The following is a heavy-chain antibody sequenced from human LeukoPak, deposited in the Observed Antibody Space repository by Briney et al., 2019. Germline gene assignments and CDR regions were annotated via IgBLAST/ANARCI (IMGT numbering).Heavy chain of an antibody. CDR2: INPNSGGT. V-gene: IGHV1-2*02. J-gene: IGHJ4*02. D-gene: IGHD6-25*01. Sequence: GASVKVSCKASGYTFTGYYMHWVRQAPGQGLEWMGWINPNSGGTNYAQKFQGRVTMTRDTSISTAYMELSRLRSDDTAVYYCAREGSIKQRLAFDYWGQGTLVTVSS. CDR3: AREGSIKQRLAFDY. CDR1: GYTFTGYY.